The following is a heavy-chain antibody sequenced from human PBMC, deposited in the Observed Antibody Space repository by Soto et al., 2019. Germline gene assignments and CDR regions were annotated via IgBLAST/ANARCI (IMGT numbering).Heavy chain of an antibody. V-gene: IGHV1-8*01. CDR3: ARRAATKDCNGFGADKYYLRC. CDR1: GYTFTSYD. D-gene: IGHD3-10*01. J-gene: IGHJ4*02. Sequence: ASVKVSCKASGYTFTSYDIYWVRQATGQGLEWMGWMNPNTGNSGYAQKFQGRVTVTSDTSINTVHMELSSLRSEDTAVYYCARRAATKDCNGFGADKYYLRCWGKGPRVTV. CDR2: MNPNTGNS.